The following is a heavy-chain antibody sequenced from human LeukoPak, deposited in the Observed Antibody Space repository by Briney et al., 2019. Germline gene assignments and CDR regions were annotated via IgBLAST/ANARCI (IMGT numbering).Heavy chain of an antibody. CDR3: VRGIRKARNSQIENYSPFDY. CDR1: GFTFSSYS. J-gene: IGHJ4*02. CDR2: ISSSSSYI. V-gene: IGHV3-21*01. D-gene: IGHD2-15*01. Sequence: GGSLRLSCAASGFTFSSYSMNWVRQAPGKGLEWVSSISSSSSYIYYADSVKGRFTISRDNDKNSLYLQMNSLRAEDTAVYYCVRGIRKARNSQIENYSPFDYWGQGTLVTVSS.